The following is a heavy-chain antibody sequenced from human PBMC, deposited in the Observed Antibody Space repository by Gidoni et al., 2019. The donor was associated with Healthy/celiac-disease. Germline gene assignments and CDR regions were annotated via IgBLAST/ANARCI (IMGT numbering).Heavy chain of an antibody. CDR2: VDPEDGET. J-gene: IGHJ4*02. CDR3: ATSGYSSGWSHFDY. D-gene: IGHD6-19*01. Sequence: QVQLVQSGAEVNKPGASVQVSCTVSGYTLTALSMHWVRQAPGKGLEWMGGVDPEDGETIYAQKFQGRVTMTEDTSTDTAYMELSSLRSEDTAVYYCATSGYSSGWSHFDYWGQGTLVTVSS. V-gene: IGHV1-24*01. CDR1: GYTLTALS.